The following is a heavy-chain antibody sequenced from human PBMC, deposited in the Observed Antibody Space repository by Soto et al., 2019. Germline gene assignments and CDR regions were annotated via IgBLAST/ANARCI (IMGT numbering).Heavy chain of an antibody. CDR2: INPGNGDT. CDR3: ARTDCSSTSCYNYYYYGMDV. V-gene: IGHV1-3*01. D-gene: IGHD2-2*01. CDR1: GYSFTKYG. Sequence: ASVKVSCKTSGYSFTKYGLHWVRQAPGQRLEWMGWINPGNGDTKYSQKFQGRVTITRDTSATTAYMELSSLRSEDSAVFYCARTDCSSTSCYNYYYYGMDVWGQGTTVTVS. J-gene: IGHJ6*02.